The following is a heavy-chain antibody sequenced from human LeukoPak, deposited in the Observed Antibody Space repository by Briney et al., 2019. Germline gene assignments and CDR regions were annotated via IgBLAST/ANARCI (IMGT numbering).Heavy chain of an antibody. CDR3: AREKALRFLEWPDYGMDV. CDR1: GFTFTTFG. D-gene: IGHD3-3*01. V-gene: IGHV3-30*03. J-gene: IGHJ6*02. CDR2: ISPDGNIE. Sequence: GGSLRLSCAASGFTFTTFGIHWVRQAPGKGLEWVAAISPDGNIEYYTDSVKGRFTISRDNSKNMIYLQMNSLRGEDSAVYYCAREKALRFLEWPDYGMDVWGQGTTVTVSS.